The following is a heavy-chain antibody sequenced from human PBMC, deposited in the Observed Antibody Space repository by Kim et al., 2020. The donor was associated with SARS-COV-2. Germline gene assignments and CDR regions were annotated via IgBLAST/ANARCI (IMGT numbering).Heavy chain of an antibody. CDR1: GGSISSSSYY. CDR3: ASRLAVRWLQLLGVDY. Sequence: SETLSLTCTVSGGSISSSSYYWGWIRQPPGKGLEWIGSIYYSGSTYYNPSLKSRVTISVDTSKNQFSLKLSSVTAADTAVYYCASRLAVRWLQLLGVDYWGQGTLVTVSS. J-gene: IGHJ4*02. V-gene: IGHV4-39*01. D-gene: IGHD5-12*01. CDR2: IYYSGST.